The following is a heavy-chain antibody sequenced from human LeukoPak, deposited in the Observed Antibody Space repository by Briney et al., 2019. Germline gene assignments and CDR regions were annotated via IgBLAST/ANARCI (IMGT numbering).Heavy chain of an antibody. Sequence: PGRSLRLSRAASGFTFSSYGMHWVRQAPGKGLEWVAVIWYDGSNKYYADSVKGRFTISRDNSKNTLYLQMNSLRAEDTAVYYCARRHAAAIYYGSGSFFDYWGQGTLVTVSS. CDR3: ARRHAAAIYYGSGSFFDY. V-gene: IGHV3-33*01. CDR1: GFTFSSYG. CDR2: IWYDGSNK. D-gene: IGHD3-10*01. J-gene: IGHJ4*02.